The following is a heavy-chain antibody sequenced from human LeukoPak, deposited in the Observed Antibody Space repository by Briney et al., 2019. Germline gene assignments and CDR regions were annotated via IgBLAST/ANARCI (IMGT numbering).Heavy chain of an antibody. D-gene: IGHD6-19*01. J-gene: IGHJ4*02. CDR3: AHRHMPAVPGVFEY. CDR2: INWNDDK. V-gene: IGHV2-5*01. Sequence: SGPTLVKPTQTLTLTCTFSGFSLRNSGEAVGWIRQPPGKALEWLAVINWNDDKRYRPSLKSRLTNTKDTSKNQVVLTMTNMDPVDTATYFCAHRHMPAVPGVFEYWGQGTLVTVSS. CDR1: GFSLRNSGEA.